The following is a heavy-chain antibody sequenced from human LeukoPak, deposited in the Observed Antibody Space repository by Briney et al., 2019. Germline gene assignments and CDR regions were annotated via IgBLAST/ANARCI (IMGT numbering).Heavy chain of an antibody. CDR1: GGSISSHY. J-gene: IGHJ4*02. CDR2: IYYSGST. D-gene: IGHD6-13*01. V-gene: IGHV4-59*11. CDR3: ARYEPGYSSSSDY. Sequence: SETLSLTCTVSGGSISSHYWSWIRQPPGKGLEWIGYIYYSGSTNYNPSLKSRVTISVDTSKNQFSLKLSSVTAADTAVYYCARYEPGYSSSSDYWGQGTLVTVSS.